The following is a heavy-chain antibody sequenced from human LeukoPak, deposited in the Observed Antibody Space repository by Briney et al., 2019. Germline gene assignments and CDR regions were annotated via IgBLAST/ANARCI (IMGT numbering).Heavy chain of an antibody. J-gene: IGHJ4*02. V-gene: IGHV3-30*18. Sequence: GGSLRLSCTASGFTFSDYGIHWVRQAPGKGLEWVTFISYDGSNIYYVDSVKGRFTISRDNSKNTLYLQMNSLRAEDTAVYYCAKGAYYYDSSGQYYFDYWGQGTLVTVSS. CDR3: AKGAYYYDSSGQYYFDY. CDR1: GFTFSDYG. D-gene: IGHD3-22*01. CDR2: ISYDGSNI.